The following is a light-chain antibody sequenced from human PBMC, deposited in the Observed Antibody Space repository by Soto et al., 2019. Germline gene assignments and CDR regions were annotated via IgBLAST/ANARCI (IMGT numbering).Light chain of an antibody. CDR2: DVS. Sequence: QSALTQPASVSGSPGQSITISCTGTSSDVGAYNYVSWYQQHPGKVPKLMIYDVSDRPSGVSNRFSGSKSGNTASLTISGHEAEDEADYYCSSFTRSNPYVFGTGTKVTVL. CDR3: SSFTRSNPYV. V-gene: IGLV2-14*03. CDR1: SSDVGAYNY. J-gene: IGLJ1*01.